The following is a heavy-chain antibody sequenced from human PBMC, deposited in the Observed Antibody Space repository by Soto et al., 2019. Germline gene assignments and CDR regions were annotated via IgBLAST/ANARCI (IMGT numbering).Heavy chain of an antibody. CDR2: INHSGST. D-gene: IGHD4-17*01. CDR1: GGSISSYY. J-gene: IGHJ6*03. CDR3: ARAPTGYYYYYMDV. Sequence: SETLSLTCTVSGGSISSYYWSWIRQPPGKGLEWIGDINHSGSTNYNPSLKSRVTISVDTSKNQFSLKLSSVTAADTAVYYCARAPTGYYYYYMDVWGKGTTVTVSS. V-gene: IGHV4-59*12.